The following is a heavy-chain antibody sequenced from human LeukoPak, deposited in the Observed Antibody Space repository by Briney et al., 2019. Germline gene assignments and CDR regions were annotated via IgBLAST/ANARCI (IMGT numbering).Heavy chain of an antibody. D-gene: IGHD1-26*01. J-gene: IGHJ3*01. CDR1: GFPFRTYW. Sequence: GGSLRLSCAASGFPFRTYWMSWIRQAPGKGPEWVADINQDGSEEYYVQSVKGQFTVSRDNAQNAVFLQMTNLRADDTAVYYCARWKMELQRNAFDFWGQGTVVTVSS. V-gene: IGHV3-7*01. CDR3: ARWKMELQRNAFDF. CDR2: INQDGSEE.